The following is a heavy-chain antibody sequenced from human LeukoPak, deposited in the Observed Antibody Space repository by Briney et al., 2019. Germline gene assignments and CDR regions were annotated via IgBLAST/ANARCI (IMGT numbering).Heavy chain of an antibody. Sequence: PGGSLRLSCAASGFTFNIYWMHWVRQAPGKGLVWVSHINSDGSSTTYADSVKGRVTISRDNAKNTVYLQMNSLRAEDTAVYYCARDLRYSSDYWGQGTLVTVSS. V-gene: IGHV3-74*01. CDR2: INSDGSST. D-gene: IGHD5-18*01. CDR3: ARDLRYSSDY. CDR1: GFTFNIYW. J-gene: IGHJ4*02.